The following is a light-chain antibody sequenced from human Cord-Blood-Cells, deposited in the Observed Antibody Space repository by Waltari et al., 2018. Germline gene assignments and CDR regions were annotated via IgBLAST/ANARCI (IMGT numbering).Light chain of an antibody. CDR2: AAS. J-gene: IGKJ4*01. V-gene: IGKV1-8*01. Sequence: AIRMTQSPSSFAASTGDRVTITCRASQGISSYLAWYQQKPGKAPKLLIYAASTVQSGVPSRFSGSGSGTDFTLTISFLQSEDFATYYCQQYYSYPLTFGGGTKVEIK. CDR3: QQYYSYPLT. CDR1: QGISSY.